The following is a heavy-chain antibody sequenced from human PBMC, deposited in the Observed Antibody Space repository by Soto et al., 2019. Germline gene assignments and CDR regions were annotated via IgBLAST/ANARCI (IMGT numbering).Heavy chain of an antibody. V-gene: IGHV3-30*18. J-gene: IGHJ6*02. CDR2: ISYDGRSE. D-gene: IGHD2-15*01. CDR3: AKDLDVVVVVSATRGLDV. CDR1: GFTFSNYG. Sequence: QVQLVESGGDMIQPGKSLRLSCVASGFTFSNYGMHWVRQTPGQGLEWVAGISYDGRSEFYVDSVKGRFTLSRDNSKNTLSLQMISLRPEDTGVYYCAKDLDVVVVVSATRGLDVWGQGTTGTVSS.